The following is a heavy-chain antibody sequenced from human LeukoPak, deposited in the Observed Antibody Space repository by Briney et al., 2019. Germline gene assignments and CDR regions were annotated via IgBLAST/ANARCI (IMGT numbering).Heavy chain of an antibody. D-gene: IGHD3-9*01. CDR1: GFTFSSYG. CDR2: ISYDGSNK. CDR3: AKDADTYYDILTGPRRY. Sequence: GGSLRLSCAASGFTFSSYGMHWVRQAPGKGLEWVAVISYDGSNKYYADSVKGRFTISRDNSKNTLYLQMNSLRAEDTAVYYCAKDADTYYDILTGPRRYWGQGTLVTVSS. V-gene: IGHV3-30*18. J-gene: IGHJ4*02.